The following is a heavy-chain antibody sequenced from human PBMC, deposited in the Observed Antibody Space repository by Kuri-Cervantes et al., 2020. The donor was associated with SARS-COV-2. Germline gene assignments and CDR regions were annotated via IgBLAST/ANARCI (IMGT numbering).Heavy chain of an antibody. D-gene: IGHD6-19*01. V-gene: IGHV4-59*05. Sequence: SETLSLTCTVSGGSISSYYWSWIRQPAGKGLEWIGSIYHSGSTYYNPSLKSRVTISVDTSKNQFSLKLSSVTAADTAVYYCARDGRVAGTWGMWYWFDPWGQGTLVTVSS. J-gene: IGHJ5*02. CDR2: IYHSGST. CDR1: GGSISSYY. CDR3: ARDGRVAGTWGMWYWFDP.